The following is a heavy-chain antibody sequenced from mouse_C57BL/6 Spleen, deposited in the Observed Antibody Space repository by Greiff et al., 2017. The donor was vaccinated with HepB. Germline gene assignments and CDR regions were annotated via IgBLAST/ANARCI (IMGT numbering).Heavy chain of an antibody. CDR3: ASGREAMDY. Sequence: EVQLQQSGPELVKPGASVKISCKASGYSFTGYYMNWVKQSPEKSLEWIGEINPSTGGTTYNQKFKAKATLTVDKSSSTAYMQLKSLTSEDSAVYYCASGREAMDYWGQGTSVTVSS. CDR1: GYSFTGYY. CDR2: INPSTGGT. V-gene: IGHV1-42*01. J-gene: IGHJ4*01.